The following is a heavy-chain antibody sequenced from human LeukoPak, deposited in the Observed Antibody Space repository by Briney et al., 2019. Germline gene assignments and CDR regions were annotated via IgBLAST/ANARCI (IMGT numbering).Heavy chain of an antibody. J-gene: IGHJ4*02. Sequence: PSETLSLTCTVSGVSINNYYWSWIRQSPGRALEWIGWSYQRGSTSYNPSLKSRVAISVDTSKNQFSLKLSSVTAADTAVYYCARLITKAAAGPIDYWGQGTLVTVSS. CDR2: SYQRGST. D-gene: IGHD6-13*01. CDR3: ARLITKAAAGPIDY. CDR1: GVSINNYY. V-gene: IGHV4-59*08.